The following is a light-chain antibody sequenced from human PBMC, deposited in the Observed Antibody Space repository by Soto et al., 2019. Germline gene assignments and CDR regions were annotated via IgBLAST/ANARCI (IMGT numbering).Light chain of an antibody. CDR2: AAS. V-gene: IGKV1-9*01. Sequence: DIQLTQSPSFLSASIGDRVTITCRASQVIGIYLAWYQQKPGKAPNLLISAASTLQSGVPSRFSGSGSGTEFTLTISSLQPEDFATYYCQQLVSYPQFGGGNKVEIK. J-gene: IGKJ4*02. CDR3: QQLVSYPQ. CDR1: QVIGIY.